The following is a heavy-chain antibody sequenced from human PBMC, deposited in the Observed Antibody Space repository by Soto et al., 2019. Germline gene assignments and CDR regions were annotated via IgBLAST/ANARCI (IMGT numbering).Heavy chain of an antibody. CDR1: GYTFTGYY. J-gene: IGHJ4*02. CDR2: INPNSGGT. D-gene: IGHD3-3*01. CDR3: ARESVYYDFWSGYNPAYFDY. V-gene: IGHV1-2*04. Sequence: ASVKVYCKASGYTFTGYYMHWVRQAPGQGLEWMGWINPNSGGTNYAQKFQGWVTMTRDTSISTAYMELSRLRSDDTAVYYCARESVYYDFWSGYNPAYFDYWGQGTLVTVSS.